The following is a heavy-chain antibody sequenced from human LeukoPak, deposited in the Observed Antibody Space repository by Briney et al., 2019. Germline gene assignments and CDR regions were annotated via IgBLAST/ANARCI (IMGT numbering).Heavy chain of an antibody. V-gene: IGHV4-59*08. Sequence: SETLSLTCTVSGGSISGDHWDWIRQPPGKGLEWIGNIYYSGNTNYNPSLKSRVTISVDTSKNQFSLKLSSVTAADTAVYYCARRNDFDIWGQGTMVTVSS. CDR3: ARRNDFDI. J-gene: IGHJ3*02. CDR1: GGSISGDH. CDR2: IYYSGNT.